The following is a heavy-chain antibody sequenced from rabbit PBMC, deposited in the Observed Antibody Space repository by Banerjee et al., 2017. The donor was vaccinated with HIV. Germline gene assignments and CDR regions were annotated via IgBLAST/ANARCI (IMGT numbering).Heavy chain of an antibody. J-gene: IGHJ4*01. CDR1: GFSLSENYA. CDR2: INCVVHSA. Sequence: QEQLVESGGGLFQPGGSLALTCKASGFSLSENYAMCWVRQAPGKGLEWIGCINCVVHSAYYASWAKGRFTISKTSSTTVTLQMTSLTAADTATYFCARSSGSDGTTFNLWGPGTLVTVS. V-gene: IGHV1S45*01. D-gene: IGHD1-1*01. CDR3: ARSSGSDGTTFNL.